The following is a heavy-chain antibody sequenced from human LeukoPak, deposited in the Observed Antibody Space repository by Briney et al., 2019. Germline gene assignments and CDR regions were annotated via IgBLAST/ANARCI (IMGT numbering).Heavy chain of an antibody. J-gene: IGHJ3*02. CDR1: GFTFSSYS. CDR3: ARVRGDLDAFDI. CDR2: ISSSSSYI. V-gene: IGHV3-21*01. Sequence: GGSLRLSCAASGFTFSSYSMTWVRQAPGKGLEWVSSISSSSSYIYYADSVKGRFTISRDNAKNSLYLQMNSLRAEDTAVYYCARVRGDLDAFDIWGQGTMVTVSS. D-gene: IGHD2-21*02.